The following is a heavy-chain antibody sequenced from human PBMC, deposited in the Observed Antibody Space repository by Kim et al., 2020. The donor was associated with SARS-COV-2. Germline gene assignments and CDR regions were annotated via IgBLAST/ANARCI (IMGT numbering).Heavy chain of an antibody. CDR2: INPNSGGT. Sequence: ASVKVSCKASGYTFTGYYMHWVRQAPGQGLEWMGRINPNSGGTNYAQKFQGRVTMTRDTSISTAYMELSRLRSDDTAVYYCAREPPPRSDWNYEGDWFDPWGQGTLVTVSS. CDR1: GYTFTGYY. V-gene: IGHV1-2*06. D-gene: IGHD1-7*01. J-gene: IGHJ5*02. CDR3: AREPPPRSDWNYEGDWFDP.